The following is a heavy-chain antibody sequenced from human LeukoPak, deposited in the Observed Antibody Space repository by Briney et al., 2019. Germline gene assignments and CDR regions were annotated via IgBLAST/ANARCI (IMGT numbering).Heavy chain of an antibody. CDR1: GFTFSNFE. CDR2: IYYSGST. J-gene: IGHJ4*02. CDR3: ARGVVIAPQTFDY. V-gene: IGHV4-59*01. Sequence: GSLRLSCTASGFTFSNFEMNWVRQAPGKGLEWIGYIYYSGSTNYNPSLKSRVTISVDTSKNQFSLKLSSVTAADTAVYYCARGVVIAPQTFDYWGQGTLVTVSS. D-gene: IGHD2-21*01.